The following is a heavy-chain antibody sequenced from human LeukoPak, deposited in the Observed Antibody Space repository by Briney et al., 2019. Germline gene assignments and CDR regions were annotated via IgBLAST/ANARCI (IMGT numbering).Heavy chain of an antibody. CDR1: AFTFSSYW. J-gene: IGHJ4*02. V-gene: IGHV3-74*01. CDR2: INSDGSSR. CDR3: TRGSPGYSSSWLDF. Sequence: GGSLRLSCATSAFTFSSYWMHWVRQAPGKGLVWVSRINSDGSSRSYADYVKGRFTISRDDAKNTLYLQMSSLRVDDTAIYYCTRGSPGYSSSWLDFWGQGILVTVSS. D-gene: IGHD6-13*01.